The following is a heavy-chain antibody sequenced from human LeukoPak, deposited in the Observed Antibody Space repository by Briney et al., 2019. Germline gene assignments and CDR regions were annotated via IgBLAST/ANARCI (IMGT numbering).Heavy chain of an antibody. J-gene: IGHJ5*02. CDR1: GGSISSYY. D-gene: IGHD3-10*01. Sequence: PSETLSLTCTVSGGSISSYYWSWIRQPPGKGLEWIGYIYYSGSTNYNPSLKSRVTISADTSKNQFSLKLSSVTAADTAVYYCARVITMVRTFDPWGQGTLVTVSS. V-gene: IGHV4-59*01. CDR2: IYYSGST. CDR3: ARVITMVRTFDP.